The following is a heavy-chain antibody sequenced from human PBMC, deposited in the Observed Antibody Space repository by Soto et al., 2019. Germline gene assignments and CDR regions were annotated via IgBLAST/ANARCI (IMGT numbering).Heavy chain of an antibody. CDR1: GFTFGSHG. CDR3: ARYEGPSPPGHFDH. V-gene: IGHV3-23*01. J-gene: IGHJ4*02. D-gene: IGHD2-15*01. CDR2: ISGSGAYT. Sequence: GGSLRLSCAASGFTFGSHGMTWVRQAPGKGLEWVAGISGSGAYTYYSDSVKGRFTISRDNSKNTLFLQMNSLRAEDTAVYYCARYEGPSPPGHFDHWGQGTLVTVSS.